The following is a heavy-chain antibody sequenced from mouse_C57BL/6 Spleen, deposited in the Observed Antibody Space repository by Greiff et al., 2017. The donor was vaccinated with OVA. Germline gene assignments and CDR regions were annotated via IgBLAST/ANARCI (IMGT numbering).Heavy chain of an antibody. CDR3: ARRDGYYVYFDV. J-gene: IGHJ1*03. CDR2: ISSGGSYT. Sequence: EVKLQESGGDLVKPGGSLKLSCAASGFTFSSYGMSWVRQTPDKRLEWVATISSGGSYTYYPDSVKGRFTISRDNAKNTLYLQMSSLKSEDTAMYYCARRDGYYVYFDVWGTGTTVTVSS. CDR1: GFTFSSYG. D-gene: IGHD2-3*01. V-gene: IGHV5-6*02.